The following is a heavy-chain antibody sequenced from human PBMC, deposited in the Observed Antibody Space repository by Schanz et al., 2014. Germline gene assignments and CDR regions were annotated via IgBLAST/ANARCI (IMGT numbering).Heavy chain of an antibody. CDR1: GFTFSDYA. CDR2: VSYDGINK. J-gene: IGHJ4*02. Sequence: QVLLVESGGGVVQPGRSLRLSCAASGFTFSDYAMDWVRQAPGKGLEWVAVVSYDGINKYYADSVKGRFTISRDNSKTKISLQMSALRVEDTAAYYCLRASQRGLRPAASLLDSWGQGTLVTVSS. V-gene: IGHV3-30*04. CDR3: LRASQRGLRPAASLLDS. D-gene: IGHD2-2*01.